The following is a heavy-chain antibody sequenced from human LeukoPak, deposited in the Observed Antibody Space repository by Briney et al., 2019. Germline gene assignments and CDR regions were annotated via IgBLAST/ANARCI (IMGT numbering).Heavy chain of an antibody. J-gene: IGHJ4*02. CDR3: ARYSSGWYGGFDY. CDR2: IYYSGST. Sequence: SETLSLTCTVSGGSISSCYWSWIRQPPGKGLEWIEYIYYSGSTNYNPSLKSRVTISVDTSKNQFTLKLSSVTAADTAVYYCARYSSGWYGGFDYWGQGTLVTVSS. D-gene: IGHD6-19*01. CDR1: GGSISSCY. V-gene: IGHV4-59*01.